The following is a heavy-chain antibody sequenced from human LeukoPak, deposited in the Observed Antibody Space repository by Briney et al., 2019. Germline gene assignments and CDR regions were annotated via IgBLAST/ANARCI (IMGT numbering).Heavy chain of an antibody. V-gene: IGHV3-7*01. CDR3: ATSRDSSGVD. CDR2: INQDGSVK. CDR1: GFTFRNYW. Sequence: GSLRLSCAASGFTFRNYWMSWVRQAPGKGLEWVGNINQDGSVKFYVDSVKGRFTTSRDNAKSSLYLQMNSLRAEDTAVYYCATSRDSSGVDWGQGNLVTDSS. D-gene: IGHD3-22*01. J-gene: IGHJ4*02.